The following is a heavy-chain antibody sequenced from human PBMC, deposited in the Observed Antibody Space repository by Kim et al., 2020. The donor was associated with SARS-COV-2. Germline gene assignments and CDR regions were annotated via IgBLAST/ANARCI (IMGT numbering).Heavy chain of an antibody. Sequence: TNYNPSLKSRVTMSVDTSKNQFSLKLSSVTAADTAVYYCARVGAAAGFDYWGQGTLVTVSS. CDR3: ARVGAAAGFDY. D-gene: IGHD6-13*01. J-gene: IGHJ4*02. V-gene: IGHV4-4*07. CDR2: T.